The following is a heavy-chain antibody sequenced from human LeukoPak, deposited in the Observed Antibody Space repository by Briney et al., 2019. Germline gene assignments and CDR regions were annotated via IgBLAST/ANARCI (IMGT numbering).Heavy chain of an antibody. J-gene: IGHJ4*02. CDR2: ISSSSSYI. V-gene: IGHV3-21*01. Sequence: GILRLSCAASGFTFSSYSMNWVRQAPGKGLEWVSSISSSSSYIYYADSVKGRFTISRDNAKNSLYLQMNSLRAEDAAVYYCAGVASNWDYFDYWGQGTLVTVSS. CDR1: GFTFSSYS. CDR3: AGVASNWDYFDY. D-gene: IGHD4-11*01.